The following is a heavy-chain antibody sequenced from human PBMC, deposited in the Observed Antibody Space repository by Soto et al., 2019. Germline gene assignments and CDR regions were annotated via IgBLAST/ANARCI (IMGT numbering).Heavy chain of an antibody. D-gene: IGHD6-19*01. CDR2: ISYDGSNT. J-gene: IGHJ4*02. Sequence: QVQLVESGGGVVQPGRSLRLSCAASGFTFSSYGMHWVRQAPGKGLEWVAVISYDGSNTYYGDTVKGRFTISRDNAKNTLSLQMNSLRAEDTAVYYCAKDGNVYSSGCYASSLDYWGQGTLVTVSS. V-gene: IGHV3-30*18. CDR3: AKDGNVYSSGCYASSLDY. CDR1: GFTFSSYG.